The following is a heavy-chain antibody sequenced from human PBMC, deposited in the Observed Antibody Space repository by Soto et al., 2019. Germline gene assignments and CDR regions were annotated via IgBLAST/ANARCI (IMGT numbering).Heavy chain of an antibody. CDR2: ISAYNGNT. J-gene: IGHJ3*02. Sequence: VASLKVSCKASGYTFTSYGISWVRQAPGQGLEWMGWISAYNGNTNYAQKLQGRVTMTTDTSTSTAYMELRSLRSDDTAVYYCARFDVVVVVAARRTIDAFDIWGQGTMVTV. CDR3: ARFDVVVVVAARRTIDAFDI. D-gene: IGHD2-15*01. V-gene: IGHV1-18*01. CDR1: GYTFTSYG.